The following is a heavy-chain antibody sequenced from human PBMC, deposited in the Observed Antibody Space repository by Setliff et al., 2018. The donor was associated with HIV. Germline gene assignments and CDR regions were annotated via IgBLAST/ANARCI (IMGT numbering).Heavy chain of an antibody. V-gene: IGHV4-61*02. CDR2: IYTSGLT. J-gene: IGHJ6*02. D-gene: IGHD3-10*01. Sequence: SETLSLTCTVSGGSINSGGYYWVWIRQPALKGLEWIGRIYTSGLTNYNPSLKSRVTISVDTPKNQVSLKLSSVTASDTAVYYCARARYIVIRGDAGMDVWGQGTMVTVSS. CDR1: GGSINSGGYY. CDR3: ARARYIVIRGDAGMDV.